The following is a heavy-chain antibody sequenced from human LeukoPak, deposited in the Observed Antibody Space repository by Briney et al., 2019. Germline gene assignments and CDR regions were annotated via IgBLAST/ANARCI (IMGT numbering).Heavy chain of an antibody. V-gene: IGHV1-69*05. D-gene: IGHD2-15*01. CDR2: IIPIFGTA. J-gene: IGHJ3*02. CDR3: ARDLGYCSGGSCSQGDAFDI. Sequence: ASVKVSCKASGGTFSSYAISWVRQAPGQGLEWMGGIIPIFGTANYAQKFQGRVTITTDESTSTAYMELSSLRSEDTAVYYCARDLGYCSGGSCSQGDAFDIWGQGTMVTVSS. CDR1: GGTFSSYA.